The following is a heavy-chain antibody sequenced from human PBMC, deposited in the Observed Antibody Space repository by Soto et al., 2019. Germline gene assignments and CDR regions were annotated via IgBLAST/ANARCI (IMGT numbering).Heavy chain of an antibody. CDR1: GGSISSSSYY. V-gene: IGHV4-39*01. J-gene: IGHJ4*02. D-gene: IGHD6-6*01. CDR3: ARHNRGSSSYYFDY. CDR2: IYYSGST. Sequence: SQTLSLTCTVSGGSISSSSYYWGWIRQPPGKGLEWIGSIYYSGSTYYNPSLKSRVTISVDTSKNQFSLKRSSVTAADTAVYYCARHNRGSSSYYFDYWGQGTLVTVSS.